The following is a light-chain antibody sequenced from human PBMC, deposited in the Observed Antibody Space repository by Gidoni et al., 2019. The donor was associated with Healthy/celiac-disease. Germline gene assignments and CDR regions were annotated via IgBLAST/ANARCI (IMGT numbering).Light chain of an antibody. CDR2: EVS. CDR3: CSYAGSSTLYV. J-gene: IGLJ1*01. V-gene: IGLV2-23*02. CDR1: SSDVGSYNL. Sequence: QSALTQPASVSGSPGQSTTISYTGTSSDVGSYNLVSWYQQHPGKAPKLMIYEVSKRPSGVSNRFSGSKSGNTASLTISGLQAEDEADYYCCSYAGSSTLYVFGTGTKVTVL.